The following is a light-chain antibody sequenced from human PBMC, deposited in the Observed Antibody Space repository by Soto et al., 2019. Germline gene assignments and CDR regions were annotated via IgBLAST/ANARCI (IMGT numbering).Light chain of an antibody. CDR1: SSDVGGYNY. CDR2: DVS. CDR3: SSYTSSSTLL. V-gene: IGLV2-14*01. Sequence: QSALTQPASVSGSPGQSITISCTGTSSDVGGYNYVSWYQQHTGKAPKLMIYDVSNRPSGVSNRFSGSKSGNTASLTISGLQAEDEADYYCSSYTSSSTLLFGGGTKLTVL. J-gene: IGLJ2*01.